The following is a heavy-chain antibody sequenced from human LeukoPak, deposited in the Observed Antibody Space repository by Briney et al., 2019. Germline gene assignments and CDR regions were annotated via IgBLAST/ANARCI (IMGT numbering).Heavy chain of an antibody. CDR1: GYTFAKYA. CDR3: ARDSAAGSPFDY. J-gene: IGHJ4*02. V-gene: IGHV1-3*01. CDR2: INAGNGDT. D-gene: IGHD6-13*01. Sequence: ASVKVSCKASGYTFAKYAIHWVRQAPGQRLEWMGWINAGNGDTRYSQKFQGGVTLTRDTSASTAYMELSSLRSEDTAVYYCARDSAAGSPFDYWGQGTLVTVSS.